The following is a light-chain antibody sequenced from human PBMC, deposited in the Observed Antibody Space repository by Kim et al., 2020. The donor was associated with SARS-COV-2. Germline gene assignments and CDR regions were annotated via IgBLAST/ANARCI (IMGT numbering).Light chain of an antibody. CDR1: QSISNN. J-gene: IGKJ4*01. Sequence: VSPGERASLSCRASQSISNNVAWYQQKPGRAPRLLIFGASTRATGIPARFSGSGSGADFTLTISSLQSEDSAVYFCQQFHSWPLTFGGGTKVDIK. CDR2: GAS. CDR3: QQFHSWPLT. V-gene: IGKV3-15*01.